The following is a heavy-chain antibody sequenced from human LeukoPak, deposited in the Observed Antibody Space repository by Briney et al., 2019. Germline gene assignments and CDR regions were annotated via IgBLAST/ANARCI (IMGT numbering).Heavy chain of an antibody. J-gene: IGHJ4*02. CDR1: GRTFNIYS. D-gene: IGHD2-2*01. CDR2: NIPIRGIE. V-gene: IGHV1-69*02. Sequence: SVKVPYNASGRTFNIYSIIWARQAPGQGREWMGRNIPIRGIENYAQMFEGRDTITADVSTHTAYGEVSSLRSEHTAVYYCARRRCDCSCSSCSYFFDYWGQGTLVTVSS. CDR3: ARRRCDCSCSSCSYFFDY.